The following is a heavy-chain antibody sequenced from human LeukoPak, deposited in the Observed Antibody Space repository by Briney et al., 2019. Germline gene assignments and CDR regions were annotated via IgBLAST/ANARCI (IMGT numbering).Heavy chain of an antibody. CDR1: GFTFDDYA. D-gene: IGHD5-18*01. CDR2: ISWNSGSI. J-gene: IGHJ4*02. Sequence: PGGSLRLSCAASGFTFDDYAMHWVRQAPGKGLEWVSGISWNSGSIGYADSVKGRFTISRDNAKNSLYLQMNSLRAEDTAVYYCANVKWIPGYWGQGTLVTVSS. V-gene: IGHV3-9*01. CDR3: ANVKWIPGY.